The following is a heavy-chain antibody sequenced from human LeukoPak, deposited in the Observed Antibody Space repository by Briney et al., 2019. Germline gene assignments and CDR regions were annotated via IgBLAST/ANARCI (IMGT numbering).Heavy chain of an antibody. CDR2: MNPNSGNT. J-gene: IGHJ6*03. CDR1: GYTFTNYD. V-gene: IGHV1-8*02. Sequence: ASVKVSCKASGYTFTNYDINWVRQATGQGLVWMGWMNPNSGNTGYGQKFQGRVTMTRDTSTSTVYMELNSLRSDDTAVYHCARALPHVRSGYYYYYMDVWGKGTTVTISS. D-gene: IGHD6-25*01. CDR3: ARALPHVRSGYYYYYMDV.